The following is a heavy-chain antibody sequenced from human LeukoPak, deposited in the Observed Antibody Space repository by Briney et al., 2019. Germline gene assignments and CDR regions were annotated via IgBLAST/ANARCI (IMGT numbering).Heavy chain of an antibody. CDR2: IYYTRST. CDR3: ARDHGGNLD. D-gene: IGHD4-23*01. CDR1: GGSISSSSYY. Sequence: PSETLSLTCTVSGGSISSSSYYWGWIRQPPGKGLEWIGSIYYTRSTYYNPSLKSRVTISVDTSKNQFSLKLSSVTAADTAVYYCARDHGGNLDWGQGTLVTVSS. J-gene: IGHJ4*02. V-gene: IGHV4-39*07.